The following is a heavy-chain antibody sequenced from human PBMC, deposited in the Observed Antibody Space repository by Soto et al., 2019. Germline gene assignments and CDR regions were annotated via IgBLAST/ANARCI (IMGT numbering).Heavy chain of an antibody. D-gene: IGHD6-6*01. J-gene: IGHJ4*02. Sequence: SQTLSLTCAISGDSVSSNSAAWNWIRQSPSRGLEWLGRTYYRSKWYNDYAVSVKSRITINPDTSKNQFSLQLNSVTPEDTAVYYCASDRSSSSLTPPYFDYWGQGTLVTVSS. V-gene: IGHV6-1*01. CDR3: ASDRSSSSLTPPYFDY. CDR1: GDSVSSNSAA. CDR2: TYYRSKWYN.